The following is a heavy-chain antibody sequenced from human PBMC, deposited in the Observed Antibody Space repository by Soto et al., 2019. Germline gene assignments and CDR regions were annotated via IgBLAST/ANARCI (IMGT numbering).Heavy chain of an antibody. V-gene: IGHV5-51*01. Sequence: GESLRVSWQGSGDSFAGYGIGWVRQMPGKGLEWMGIIYPDNSDTRYSRSFQGQVTISADKSIRTAYLQWSSLKASDTAVYYCARQGATAATLPLLWFDPWGQGTLVTVSS. D-gene: IGHD6-13*01. CDR3: ARQGATAATLPLLWFDP. CDR2: IYPDNSDT. CDR1: GDSFAGYG. J-gene: IGHJ5*02.